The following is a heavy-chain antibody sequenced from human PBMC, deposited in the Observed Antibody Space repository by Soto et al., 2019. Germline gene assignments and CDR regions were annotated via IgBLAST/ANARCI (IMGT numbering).Heavy chain of an antibody. CDR2: IYSTDKT. CDR1: GGSVSSNSYS. CDR3: ARVGPNPLYMVRGVMKRIWFDP. J-gene: IGHJ5*02. D-gene: IGHD3-10*01. V-gene: IGHV4-39*01. Sequence: SETLSLTCTVSGGSVSSNSYSWGWIRQSPGKGLEWIGTIYSTDKTYYHPSLLSRVTISVDTSMNEFSLRLSSVTAADTAVYYCARVGPNPLYMVRGVMKRIWFDPWGQGTLVTVSS.